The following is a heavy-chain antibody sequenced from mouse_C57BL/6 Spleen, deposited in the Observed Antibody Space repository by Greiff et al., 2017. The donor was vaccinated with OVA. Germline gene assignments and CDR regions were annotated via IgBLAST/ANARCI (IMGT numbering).Heavy chain of an antibody. V-gene: IGHV5-16*01. J-gene: IGHJ2*01. D-gene: IGHD3-1*01. CDR2: INYDGSST. Sequence: EVMLVESEGGLVQPGSSMKLSCTASGFTFSDYYMAWVRQVPEKGLEWVANINYDGSSTYYLDSLKSRFIISRDNAKNILYLQMSSLKSEDTATYCCARDRGGYLDYWGQGTTLTVSS. CDR1: GFTFSDYY. CDR3: ARDRGGYLDY.